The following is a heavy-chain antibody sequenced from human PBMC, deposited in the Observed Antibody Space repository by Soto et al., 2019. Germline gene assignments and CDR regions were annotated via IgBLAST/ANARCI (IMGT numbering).Heavy chain of an antibody. J-gene: IGHJ5*02. D-gene: IGHD6-6*01. CDR1: GGSISSYY. Sequence: PSETLSLTCTVSGGSISSYYWSWIRQPPGKGLEWIGYIYYSGSTNYNPSLKSRVTISVDTSKNQFSLKLSSVTAADTAVYYCARGKYSSLYRGYWFDPWGQGTLVTVSS. CDR2: IYYSGST. V-gene: IGHV4-59*01. CDR3: ARGKYSSLYRGYWFDP.